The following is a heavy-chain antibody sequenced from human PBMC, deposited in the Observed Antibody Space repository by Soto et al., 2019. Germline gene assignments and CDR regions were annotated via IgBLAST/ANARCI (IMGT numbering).Heavy chain of an antibody. CDR2: ISYDGSNK. CDR3: AKEMTTVLLRSAFDI. D-gene: IGHD4-17*01. Sequence: QVQLVESGGGVVQPGRSLRLSCAASGFTFSSYGMHWVRQAPGKGLEWVAVISYDGSNKYYADSVKGRFTISRDNSKNTLYLQMNSLRAEDTAVYYCAKEMTTVLLRSAFDIWGQGTMVTVSS. V-gene: IGHV3-30*18. J-gene: IGHJ3*02. CDR1: GFTFSSYG.